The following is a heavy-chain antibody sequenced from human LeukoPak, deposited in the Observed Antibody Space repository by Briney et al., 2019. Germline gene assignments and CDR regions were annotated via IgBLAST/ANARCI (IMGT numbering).Heavy chain of an antibody. Sequence: GGSLRLSCAASGFTFSSYAMSWVRQTPGKGLEWVSAISGSGGSTYYADSVKGRFTTSRDNSKNTLFLQMNSLRAEDTAFYYCASSLLTRGRGPSDYWGQGTLVTVSS. V-gene: IGHV3-23*01. J-gene: IGHJ4*02. CDR1: GFTFSSYA. D-gene: IGHD3-16*01. CDR3: ASSLLTRGRGPSDY. CDR2: ISGSGGST.